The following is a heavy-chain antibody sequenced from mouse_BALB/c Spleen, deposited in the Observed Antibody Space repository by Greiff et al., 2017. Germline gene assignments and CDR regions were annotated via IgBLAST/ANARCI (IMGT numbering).Heavy chain of an antibody. CDR1: GYTFTSYW. D-gene: IGHD1-2*01. J-gene: IGHJ4*01. V-gene: IGHV1-7*01. CDR2: INPSTGYT. CDR3: ARDLIYYGQSNAMDY. Sequence: VQLQQSGAELAKPGASVKMSCKASGYTFTSYWMHWVKQRPGQGLEWIGYINPSTGYTEYNQKFKDKATLTADKSSSTAYMQLSSLTSEDSAVYYCARDLIYYGQSNAMDYWGQGTSVTVSS.